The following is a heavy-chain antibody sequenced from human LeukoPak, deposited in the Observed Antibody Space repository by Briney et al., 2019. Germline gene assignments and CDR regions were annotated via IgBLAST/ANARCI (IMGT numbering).Heavy chain of an antibody. CDR1: GGSISSYY. D-gene: IGHD3-10*01. CDR3: ARDRVLLWFGAPVRYMDV. J-gene: IGHJ6*03. V-gene: IGHV4-59*01. CDR2: IYDSGST. Sequence: SETLSLTCTVSGGSISSYYWSWLRQPPGKGLEWIGYIYDSGSTNYNPSLKSRVTISVDTSKNQFSLKLSSVTAADTAVYYCARDRVLLWFGAPVRYMDVWGKGTTVTVSS.